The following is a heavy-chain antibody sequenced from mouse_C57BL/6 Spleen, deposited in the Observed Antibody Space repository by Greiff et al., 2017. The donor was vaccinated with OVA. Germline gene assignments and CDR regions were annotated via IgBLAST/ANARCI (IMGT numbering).Heavy chain of an antibody. Sequence: QVQLQQSGAELVRPGTSVKMSCKASGYTFTNYWIGWVKQRPGHGLEWIGDIYPGGGYTNYNEKFKGKATLTADKSSSTAYMQFSSLTSEDSANYYCARDYGSSPFAYWGQGTLVTVSA. CDR2: IYPGGGYT. J-gene: IGHJ3*01. CDR1: GYTFTNYW. V-gene: IGHV1-63*01. D-gene: IGHD1-1*01. CDR3: ARDYGSSPFAY.